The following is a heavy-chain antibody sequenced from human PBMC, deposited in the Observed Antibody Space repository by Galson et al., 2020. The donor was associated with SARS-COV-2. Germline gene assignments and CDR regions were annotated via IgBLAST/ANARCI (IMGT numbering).Heavy chain of an antibody. CDR2: IYSSGTT. D-gene: IGHD3-10*01. CDR3: ARGYYDSGSYFNFCDY. V-gene: IGHV4-39*01. Sequence: SETLSLTCSVSGDSISSSRYYWAWIRQPPGKGLEWIATIYSSGTTYYNPSLKNRATISVDTAKNQFSLKLSSMTAADTAVYYCARGYYDSGSYFNFCDYWGQGNMVTVSS. J-gene: IGHJ4*02. CDR1: GDSISSSRYY.